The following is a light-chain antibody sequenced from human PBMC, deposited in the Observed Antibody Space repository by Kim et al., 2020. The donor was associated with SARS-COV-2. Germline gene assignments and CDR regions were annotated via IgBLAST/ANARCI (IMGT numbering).Light chain of an antibody. V-gene: IGKV3-15*01. J-gene: IGKJ4*01. CDR1: QSVTSK. Sequence: GSPGERATLSCRASQSVTSKLAWFQQKPGRAPRLLIYDTSTRATGIPARFSGSESGTEFTLTISSLQSEDFAVYYCQQYYSWPLTFGGGTKVDIK. CDR2: DTS. CDR3: QQYYSWPLT.